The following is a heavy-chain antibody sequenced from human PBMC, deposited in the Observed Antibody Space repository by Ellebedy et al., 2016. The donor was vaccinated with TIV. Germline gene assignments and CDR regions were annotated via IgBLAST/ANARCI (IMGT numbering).Heavy chain of an antibody. CDR2: IGGTGST. J-gene: IGHJ4*02. Sequence: PGGSLRLSCAASGFTFSRSTMSWVRQAPGKGLEWVSSIGGTGSTFYVDSVKGRFAISRDNTKNTLFLQMNSLRAEDTAVYYCAKGDGIPSFDYWGQGTLVTVSS. D-gene: IGHD1-26*01. V-gene: IGHV3-23*01. CDR1: GFTFSRST. CDR3: AKGDGIPSFDY.